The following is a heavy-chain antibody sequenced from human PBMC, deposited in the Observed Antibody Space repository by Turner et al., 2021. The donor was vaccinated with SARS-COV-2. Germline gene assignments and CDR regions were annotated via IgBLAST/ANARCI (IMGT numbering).Heavy chain of an antibody. J-gene: IGHJ5*02. Sequence: QVQLVQSGAEVKKPGASVKVSCKVSGYTLIELSMHWVRQAPGKGLELMGGFDPEDGETIYAQKFQCRVTMTEDTSTDTAYMELSSLRSEDTAVYYCATAPPYCTNGVCPNWFDPWGQGTLVTVSS. V-gene: IGHV1-24*01. CDR2: FDPEDGET. D-gene: IGHD2-8*01. CDR3: ATAPPYCTNGVCPNWFDP. CDR1: GYTLIELS.